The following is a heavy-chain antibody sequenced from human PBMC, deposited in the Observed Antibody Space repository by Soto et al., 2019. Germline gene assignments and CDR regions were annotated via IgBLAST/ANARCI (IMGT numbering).Heavy chain of an antibody. J-gene: IGHJ6*03. D-gene: IGHD3-3*01. Sequence: EVQLLESGGGLVQPGGSLRLSCAASGFTFGRYAMTWVRQAPGKGLEWVSSLSGSGSSTYYADSVKGRFTISRDNSKDILHLQRHSLSAGDTAVFYCARGPRILNYGFWGGGNVVFEFGAKG. CDR1: GFTFGRYA. V-gene: IGHV3-23*01. CDR3: ARGPRILNYGFWGGGNVVFEF. CDR2: LSGSGSST.